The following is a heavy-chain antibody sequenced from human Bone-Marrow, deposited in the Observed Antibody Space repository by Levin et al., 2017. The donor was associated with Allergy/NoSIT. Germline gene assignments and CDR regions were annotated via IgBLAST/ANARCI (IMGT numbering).Heavy chain of an antibody. CDR1: GFTFSSYD. D-gene: IGHD6-19*01. CDR2: IGVTDDT. CDR3: VREGGSGSSGWHELDY. V-gene: IGHV3-13*01. Sequence: PGGSLRLSCAASGFTFSSYDMHWVRQVTGKGLEWVSAIGVTDDTYYLASVKCRFTISREDAKNSLYLQMNSLRAGDTAVYYCVREGGSGSSGWHELDYWGQGTLVTVSS. J-gene: IGHJ4*02.